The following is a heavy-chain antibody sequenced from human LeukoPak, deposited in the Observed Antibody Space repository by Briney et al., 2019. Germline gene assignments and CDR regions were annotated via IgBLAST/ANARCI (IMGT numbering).Heavy chain of an antibody. CDR1: GFTVSSNY. CDR2: IYSGGST. CDR3: ARANYYDSSDYYGY. V-gene: IGHV3-53*01. J-gene: IGHJ4*02. D-gene: IGHD3-22*01. Sequence: GGSLRLSCAASGFTVSSNYMTWVRQAPGKGLEWVSVIYSGGSTYYADSVKGRFTISRDNSKNTLYLQMNSQRAEDTSVFYCARANYYDSSDYYGYWGQGTLVTVYS.